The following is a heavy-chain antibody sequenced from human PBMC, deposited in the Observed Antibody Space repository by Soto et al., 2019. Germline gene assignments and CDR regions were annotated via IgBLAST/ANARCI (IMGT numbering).Heavy chain of an antibody. J-gene: IGHJ3*02. CDR1: GYTFTSYD. CDR3: ARGVVGSGWYRVRAFDI. V-gene: IGHV1-8*01. CDR2: MNPNSGNT. Sequence: ASVKGSCKASGYTFTSYDINWLRQATGQGLEWMGWMNPNSGNTGHAQKFQGRVTMTRNTSISTAYMELSSLRSEDTAVYYCARGVVGSGWYRVRAFDIWGQGTMVTVSS. D-gene: IGHD6-19*01.